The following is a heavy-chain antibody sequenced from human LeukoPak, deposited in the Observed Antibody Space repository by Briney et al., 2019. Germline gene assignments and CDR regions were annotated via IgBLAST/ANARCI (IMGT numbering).Heavy chain of an antibody. CDR3: AKATSSRSGDPFDY. V-gene: IGHV3-23*01. J-gene: IGHJ4*02. CDR1: GFSFSSYA. CDR2: ISGSGGST. D-gene: IGHD4-17*01. Sequence: TRGSLRLSRAPPGFSFSSYAMSWVRQAPGKGLEWVSAISGSGGSTYYADSVKGRFTISRDNSKNTLYLQMNSLRAEDTAVYYCAKATSSRSGDPFDYWGQGTLVTVSS.